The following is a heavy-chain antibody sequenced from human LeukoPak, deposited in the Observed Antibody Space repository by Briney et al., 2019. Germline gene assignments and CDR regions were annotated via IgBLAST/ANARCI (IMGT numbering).Heavy chain of an antibody. Sequence: ASVKVSCKASGYTFTGYYMHWVRQAPGQGLEWMGWINPNSGGTNYAQKFQGRVTMTRDTSISTAYMELSRLRSDDTAVYYCASVAGTAGLGAFDIWGPGTMVTVSS. CDR3: ASVAGTAGLGAFDI. D-gene: IGHD1-1*01. J-gene: IGHJ3*02. CDR1: GYTFTGYY. V-gene: IGHV1-2*02. CDR2: INPNSGGT.